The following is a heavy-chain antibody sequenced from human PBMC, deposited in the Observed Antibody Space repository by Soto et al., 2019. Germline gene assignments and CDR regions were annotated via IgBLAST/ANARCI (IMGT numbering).Heavy chain of an antibody. J-gene: IGHJ5*02. CDR2: IDPSDSYT. CDR1: GYSFTSYW. Sequence: GESLKISCKGSGYSFTSYWISWVRQMPGKGLEWMGRIDPSDSYTNYSPSFQGHVTISADKSISTAYLQWSSLKASDTAMYYCARLELDQLLSDWFDPCRQGPLVTVS. V-gene: IGHV5-10-1*01. CDR3: ARLELDQLLSDWFDP. D-gene: IGHD2-2*01.